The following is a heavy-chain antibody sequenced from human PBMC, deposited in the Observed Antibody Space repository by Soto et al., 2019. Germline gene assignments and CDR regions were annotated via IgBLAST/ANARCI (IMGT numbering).Heavy chain of an antibody. CDR1: GGSISSSGYY. CDR3: ASGMVAIPNYYYGMDV. Sequence: ASETLSLTCTVSGGSISSSGYYWGWIRQPPGKGLEWIGSIYYSWSTYYNPSLKSRVTISVDTSRNQFSLKLSSVTAADTAVYYCASGMVAIPNYYYGMDVWGQGTTVTVSS. J-gene: IGHJ6*02. D-gene: IGHD2-21*01. CDR2: IYYSWST. V-gene: IGHV4-39*01.